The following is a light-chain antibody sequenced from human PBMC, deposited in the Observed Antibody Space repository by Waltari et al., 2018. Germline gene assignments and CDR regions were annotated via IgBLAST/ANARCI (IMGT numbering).Light chain of an antibody. CDR2: EDT. V-gene: IGLV3-1*01. J-gene: IGLJ3*02. CDR3: QTWDSRIGV. CDR1: KLDNKY. Sequence: SFELTQPPSLSVSPGQTASITCSGDKLDNKYVYWYQQKPGRSPVLVIHEDTQRPSGIRERFSGSNSGNTAILTISGTRAIDDADYYCQTWDSRIGVFGGGTKVTVL.